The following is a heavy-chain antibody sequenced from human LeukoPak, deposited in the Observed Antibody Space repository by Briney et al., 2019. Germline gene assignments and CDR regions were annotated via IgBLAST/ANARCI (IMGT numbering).Heavy chain of an antibody. Sequence: ASVKVSCKASGYTFTSYYMHWVRQAPGQGLEWMGIINPSGGSTSYAQKLQGRVTMTRDMSTSTVYMELSSLRSEDTAVYYCARAVTDFWSGYFPRSYFDYWGQGTLVTVSS. V-gene: IGHV1-46*01. CDR1: GYTFTSYY. CDR2: INPSGGST. CDR3: ARAVTDFWSGYFPRSYFDY. D-gene: IGHD3-3*01. J-gene: IGHJ4*02.